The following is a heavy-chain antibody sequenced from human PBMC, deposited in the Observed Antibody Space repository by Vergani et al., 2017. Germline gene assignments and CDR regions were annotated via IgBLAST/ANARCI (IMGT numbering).Heavy chain of an antibody. V-gene: IGHV5-51*01. CDR1: GYSFTSYW. J-gene: IGHJ3*02. CDR3: ARDTGDYGDYGGDAFDI. CDR2: IYPGDSDT. D-gene: IGHD4-17*01. Sequence: VQLVQSGAEVKKPGESLKISCKGSGYSFTSYWIGWVRQMPGKGLEWMGIIYPGDSDTRYSPSFQGQVTISADKSISTAYMELSRLRSDDTAVYYCARDTGDYGDYGGDAFDIWGQGTMVTVSS.